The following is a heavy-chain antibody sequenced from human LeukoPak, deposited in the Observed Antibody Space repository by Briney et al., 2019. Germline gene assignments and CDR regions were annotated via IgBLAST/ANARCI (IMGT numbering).Heavy chain of an antibody. CDR1: GFTFSSYS. Sequence: PGGSLRLSCAASGFTFSSYSMNWVRQAPGKGLEWVSSISSSSSYIYYAGSVKGRFTISRDNAKNSLYLQMNSLRAEDTAVYYCAKDQYYDSSGYYGYWGQGTLVTVSS. V-gene: IGHV3-21*01. D-gene: IGHD3-22*01. CDR3: AKDQYYDSSGYYGY. J-gene: IGHJ4*02. CDR2: ISSSSSYI.